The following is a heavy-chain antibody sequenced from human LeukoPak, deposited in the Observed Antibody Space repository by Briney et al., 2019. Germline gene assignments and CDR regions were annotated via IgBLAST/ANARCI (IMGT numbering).Heavy chain of an antibody. CDR1: GFTFNTYY. CDR2: TSGDGSTT. V-gene: IGHV3-74*01. J-gene: IGHJ4*02. Sequence: GGSLRLSCEASGFTFNTYYMHWVRQAPGKGLVWASRTSGDGSTTIYADSVKGRFTISRDNDKNSLYLQMNSLRADDTAVYYCVRVPYWGQGTLVTVSS. CDR3: VRVPY.